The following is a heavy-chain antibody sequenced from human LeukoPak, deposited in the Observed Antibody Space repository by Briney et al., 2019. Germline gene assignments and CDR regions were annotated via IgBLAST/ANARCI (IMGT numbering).Heavy chain of an antibody. J-gene: IGHJ3*02. V-gene: IGHV3-21*01. CDR2: ISSSSSYI. D-gene: IGHD2-15*01. Sequence: PGGSLRLSCAASGFTLSSYSMNWVRQAPGKGLEWVSCISSSSSYIYYADSVKGRFTISRDNAKKSLYLQMNSLRAEDTAVYYCARARDHLGYCSGGSCYSFGAFDIWGQGTMVTVSS. CDR1: GFTLSSYS. CDR3: ARARDHLGYCSGGSCYSFGAFDI.